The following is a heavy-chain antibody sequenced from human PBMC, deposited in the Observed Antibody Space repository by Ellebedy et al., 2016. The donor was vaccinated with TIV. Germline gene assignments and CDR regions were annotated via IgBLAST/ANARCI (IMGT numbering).Heavy chain of an antibody. Sequence: AASVKVSCKASGGTFSSYAISWVRQAPGQGLEWMGGIIPMFGTVKYAHKFQGRVTVTADESTSTAYMDLSSLTSEDTAVYYCARDDQRSGGWYLGLAYWGQGTLVTVSS. CDR2: IIPMFGTV. CDR3: ARDDQRSGGWYLGLAY. D-gene: IGHD6-19*01. CDR1: GGTFSSYA. V-gene: IGHV1-69*13. J-gene: IGHJ4*02.